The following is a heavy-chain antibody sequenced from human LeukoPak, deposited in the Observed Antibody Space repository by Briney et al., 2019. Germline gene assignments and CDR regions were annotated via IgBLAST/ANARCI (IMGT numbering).Heavy chain of an antibody. CDR2: INHSGST. V-gene: IGHV4-34*01. Sequence: SETLSLTCAVYGGSSSGYYWSWIRQPPGKGLEWIGEINHSGSTNYNPSLKSRVTISVDTSKNQFSLKLSSVTAADTAVYYCASLSGYYDYWGQGTLVTVSS. CDR3: ASLSGYYDY. D-gene: IGHD3-22*01. J-gene: IGHJ4*02. CDR1: GGSSSGYY.